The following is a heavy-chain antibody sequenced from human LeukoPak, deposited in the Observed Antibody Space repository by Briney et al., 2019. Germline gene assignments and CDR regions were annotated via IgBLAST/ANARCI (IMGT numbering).Heavy chain of an antibody. CDR1: GFTLSSYA. J-gene: IGHJ4*02. V-gene: IGHV3-23*01. CDR3: ARDSYGLGY. CDR2: ISGSADNT. Sequence: PGGSLRLSCTASGFTLSSYAMSWVRQAPGEGLEWVSTISGSADNTNYADSVKGRFTISRDNAKNSLYLQMSSLRAEDTAVYYCARDSYGLGYWGQGTLVTVSS. D-gene: IGHD5-18*01.